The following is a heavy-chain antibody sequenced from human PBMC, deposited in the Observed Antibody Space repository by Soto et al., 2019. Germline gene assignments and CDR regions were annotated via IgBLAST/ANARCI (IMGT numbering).Heavy chain of an antibody. D-gene: IGHD2-2*03. Sequence: SQTLSPTCAISGDSVSSNSAAWNWIRQSPSRGLEWLGRTYYRSKWYNDYAVSVKSRITINPDTSKNQFSLQLNSVTPEDTAVYYCARDQLDIVVADPSLTQQCYDGMDVWGQGTPVTVSS. CDR2: TYYRSKWYN. J-gene: IGHJ6*02. V-gene: IGHV6-1*01. CDR3: ARDQLDIVVADPSLTQQCYDGMDV. CDR1: GDSVSSNSAA.